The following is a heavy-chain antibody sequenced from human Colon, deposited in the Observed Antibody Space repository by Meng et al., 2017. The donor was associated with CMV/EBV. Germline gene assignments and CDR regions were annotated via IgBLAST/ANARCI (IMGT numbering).Heavy chain of an antibody. Sequence: GESLKISCAASGFTFDDYGMSWVRQAPGKGLEWVSGINWNGGSTGYADSVKGRFTISRDNAKNSLYLQMNSLRAEDTALYHCARDTNSNNYDFWSGYYTGAGGPFDPWGQGTLVTVSS. V-gene: IGHV3-20*01. D-gene: IGHD3-3*01. CDR3: ARDTNSNNYDFWSGYYTGAGGPFDP. J-gene: IGHJ5*02. CDR1: GFTFDDYG. CDR2: INWNGGST.